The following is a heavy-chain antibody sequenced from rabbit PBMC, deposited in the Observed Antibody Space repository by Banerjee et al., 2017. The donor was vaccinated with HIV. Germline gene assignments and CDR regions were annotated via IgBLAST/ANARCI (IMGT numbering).Heavy chain of an antibody. V-gene: IGHV1S47*01. Sequence: EESGGGLVQPEGSLTLTCKASGIDFSTWMCWVRQAPGKGLEWIACIYAGDGSTDYASWVNGRFTISKTSSTVDLKMTSLTAADTATYFCARSSDYYMDEWLDLRGQGTLVTVS. J-gene: IGHJ5*01. CDR1: GIDFSTW. CDR3: ARSSDYYMDEWLDL. CDR2: IYAGDGST. D-gene: IGHD1-1*01.